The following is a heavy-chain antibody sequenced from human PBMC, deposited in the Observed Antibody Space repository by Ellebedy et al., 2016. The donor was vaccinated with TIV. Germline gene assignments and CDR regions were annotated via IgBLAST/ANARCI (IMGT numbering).Heavy chain of an antibody. J-gene: IGHJ4*02. D-gene: IGHD6-19*01. CDR2: TFYRSTWFN. CDR3: ARGPGGGAVTGPLFDY. Sequence: MPSETLSLTCAISGDSVSTNSDSWNWIRQSPSRGLEWLGRTFYRSTWFNEYAVSVKSRMTMNTATSTKHFSLQLNSVTPEDTAVSYCARGPGGGAVTGPLFDYWGQGTLVTVSS. V-gene: IGHV6-1*01. CDR1: GDSVSTNSDS.